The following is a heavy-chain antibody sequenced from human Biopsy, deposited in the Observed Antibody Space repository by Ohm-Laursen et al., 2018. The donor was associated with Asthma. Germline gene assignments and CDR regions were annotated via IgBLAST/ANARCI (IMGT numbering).Heavy chain of an antibody. CDR2: INSVFGTT. V-gene: IGHV1-69*13. CDR3: ARKAGSCISRTCYSLDF. D-gene: IGHD2-2*01. J-gene: IGHJ4*02. CDR1: GGTFNTYV. Sequence: SVKVSCKSLGGTFNTYVIGWVRQAPGQGLEWMGGINSVFGTTTYPQKFQDRVTITADDCTSTVYMELSSPRSEDTAVYYCARKAGSCISRTCYSLDFWGQGTLVTVSS.